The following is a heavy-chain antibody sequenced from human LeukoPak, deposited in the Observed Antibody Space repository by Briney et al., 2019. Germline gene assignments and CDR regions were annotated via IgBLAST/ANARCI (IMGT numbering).Heavy chain of an antibody. D-gene: IGHD3-10*01. V-gene: IGHV4-61*02. CDR1: GGSISSGSYY. CDR2: IYTSGST. J-gene: IGHJ2*01. CDR3: AREGRFGELFPRYFDL. Sequence: SETLSLTCTVSGGSISSGSYYWSWIRQPAGKGLEWIGGIYTSGSTNYNPSLKSRVTISIDTSKNQFSLKLTSVTAADTAVYYCAREGRFGELFPRYFDLWGRGTLVTVSS.